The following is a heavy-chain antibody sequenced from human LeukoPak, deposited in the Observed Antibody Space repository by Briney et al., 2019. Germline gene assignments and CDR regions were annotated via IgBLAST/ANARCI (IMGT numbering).Heavy chain of an antibody. D-gene: IGHD3-16*01. V-gene: IGHV3-30*04. CDR2: ISYDGRNK. CDR3: ARDVWDY. Sequence: GGSLKPSCEAPGFTFSSYAMHWFRQAPGKGLEWVAVISYDGRNKYYADSVKGRFTISRDNSKNTLYLQMNSLRAEDTAVYYCARDVWDYWGQGTLVTVSS. J-gene: IGHJ4*02. CDR1: GFTFSSYA.